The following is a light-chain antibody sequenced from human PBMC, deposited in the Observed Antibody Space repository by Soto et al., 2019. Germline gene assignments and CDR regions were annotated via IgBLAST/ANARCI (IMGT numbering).Light chain of an antibody. V-gene: IGKV1-12*01. CDR1: QAISSW. J-gene: IGKJ4*01. Sequence: DIQMTQSPSSVSASVGDRVTITCRASQAISSWLAWYQQKPGTAPKLLIYAASSLQSGVPSRFSGSGSGTDFTLTISSLQPEDFETYYCQRASSFQLNFGGGTKVDI. CDR2: AAS. CDR3: QRASSFQLN.